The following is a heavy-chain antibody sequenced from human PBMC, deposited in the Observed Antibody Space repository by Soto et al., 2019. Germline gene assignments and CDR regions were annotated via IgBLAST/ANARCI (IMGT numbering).Heavy chain of an antibody. CDR3: ARDPVGYPSRGDY. J-gene: IGHJ4*02. CDR2: IYSGGST. V-gene: IGHV3-53*01. CDR1: GFTVSSNY. D-gene: IGHD5-12*01. Sequence: EVQLVESGGGLIQPGGSLRLSCAASGFTVSSNYMSWVRQAPGKGLEWVSVIYSGGSTYYADSVKGRFTISRDNSKNTLYLQMNSLRAEDTAVYYCARDPVGYPSRGDYWGQGTLVTVSS.